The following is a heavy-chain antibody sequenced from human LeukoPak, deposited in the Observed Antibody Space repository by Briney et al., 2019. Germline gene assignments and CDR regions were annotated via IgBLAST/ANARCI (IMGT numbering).Heavy chain of an antibody. J-gene: IGHJ4*02. V-gene: IGHV3-48*01. CDR1: GFTFSRYT. CDR3: VRDLNWAFDY. CDR2: IRSESSST. D-gene: IGHD3-16*01. Sequence: PGGSLRLSCAASGFTFSRYTMNWVRQAPGKELEWISNIRSESSSTTYADPVKGRFTISRDNAKNSLYLQINSLRAEDTAVYYCVRDLNWAFDYWGQGTLVTVSS.